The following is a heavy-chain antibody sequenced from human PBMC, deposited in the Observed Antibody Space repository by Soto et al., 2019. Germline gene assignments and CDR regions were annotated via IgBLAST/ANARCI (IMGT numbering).Heavy chain of an antibody. D-gene: IGHD2-15*01. Sequence: GGSLRLSCAASGFTFSSYAMSWVRQAPGKGLEWVSAISGSGGSTYYADSVKGRFTISRDNSKNTLYLQMNSLRAEDTAVYYCAKEWKYCSGGSCPGSKYYYYYMDVWGKGTTVTVSS. J-gene: IGHJ6*03. CDR1: GFTFSSYA. V-gene: IGHV3-23*01. CDR2: ISGSGGST. CDR3: AKEWKYCSGGSCPGSKYYYYYMDV.